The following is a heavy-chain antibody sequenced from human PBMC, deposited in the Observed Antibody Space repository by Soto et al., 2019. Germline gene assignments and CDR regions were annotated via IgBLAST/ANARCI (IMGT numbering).Heavy chain of an antibody. V-gene: IGHV5-51*01. CDR1: AYNFATTW. CDR3: ASQIMLILGSGFDI. Sequence: GESLKISCKSSAYNFATTWIGWVRQMPGKGLEHMELIYPGDSDAMYSPSFQGQVTISADKSISTVYLQWNSLKASDTAIYYCASQIMLILGSGFDIWGQGTLVTVSS. D-gene: IGHD6-19*01. CDR2: IYPGDSDA. J-gene: IGHJ3*02.